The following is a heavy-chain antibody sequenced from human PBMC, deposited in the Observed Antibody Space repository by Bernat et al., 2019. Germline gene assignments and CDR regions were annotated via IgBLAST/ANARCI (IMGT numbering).Heavy chain of an antibody. CDR1: GSTFSSYA. CDR2: ISTDGSIE. Sequence: QVQLVESGGGVVQPGRSLRLACAASGSTFSSYAMHWVRQAPGKGLEWVAVISTDGSIEYYAYPVKGRFTISRDNAKNTLFLQMNSLRVEDTAVYYCARAYYVDGRVREGFEPWGQGTLVTVSS. CDR3: ARAYYVDGRVREGFEP. D-gene: IGHD3-16*01. V-gene: IGHV3-30*04. J-gene: IGHJ5*02.